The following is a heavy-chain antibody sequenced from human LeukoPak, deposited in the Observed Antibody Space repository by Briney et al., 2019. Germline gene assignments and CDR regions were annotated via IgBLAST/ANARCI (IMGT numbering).Heavy chain of an antibody. D-gene: IGHD4-17*01. CDR3: ARDLIRRFTVTNNWFDP. CDR2: ISAYNGNT. CDR1: GYTFTSYG. J-gene: IGHJ5*02. Sequence: ASVKVSRKASGYTFTSYGISWVRQAPGQGLEWMGWISAYNGNTNYAQKLQGRVTMTTDTSTSTAYMELRSLRSDDTAVYYCARDLIRRFTVTNNWFDPWGQGTLVTVSS. V-gene: IGHV1-18*01.